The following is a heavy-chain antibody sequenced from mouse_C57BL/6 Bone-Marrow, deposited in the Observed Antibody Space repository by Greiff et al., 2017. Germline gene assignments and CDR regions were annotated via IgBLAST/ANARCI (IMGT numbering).Heavy chain of an antibody. J-gene: IGHJ2*01. CDR2: IDPSDSYT. D-gene: IGHD3-3*01. V-gene: IGHV1-50*01. CDR3: ARVGGWPIFDY. Sequence: VQLQQPGAELVKPGASVKLSCKASGYTFTSYWMQWVKQRPGQGLEWIGEIDPSDSYTNYNQKFKGKATLTVDTSSSTAYMQLSSLTSEDSAVYYCARVGGWPIFDYWGQGTTLTVSS. CDR1: GYTFTSYW.